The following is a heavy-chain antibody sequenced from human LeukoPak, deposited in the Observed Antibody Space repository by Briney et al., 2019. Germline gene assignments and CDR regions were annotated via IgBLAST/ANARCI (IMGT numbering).Heavy chain of an antibody. D-gene: IGHD3-16*02. CDR1: GFIFNTYA. CDR3: SKDRISYRTWPGKLSH. V-gene: IGHV3-23*01. Sequence: GGSLRLSCAASGFIFNTYAMSWVRQAPGKGLEWVSTIRGSGYNTHYADSVQGRFTISRDNSLNTVYLQMHSLRGDETAVNYCSKDRISYRTWPGKLSHWGQGTLVIVSS. J-gene: IGHJ4*02. CDR2: IRGSGYNT.